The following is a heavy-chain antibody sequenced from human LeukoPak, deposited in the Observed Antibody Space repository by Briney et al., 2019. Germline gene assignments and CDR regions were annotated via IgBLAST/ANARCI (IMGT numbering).Heavy chain of an antibody. Sequence: ASVKVSCKASGGTFSSYAISWVRQAPGQGLEWMGGIIPIFGTANYAQKFQGRVTITADESTSTAYMELSSLRSEDTAVYYCARDPRTRTSGAFDIWGQGTMVTVSS. V-gene: IGHV1-69*13. J-gene: IGHJ3*02. D-gene: IGHD3-10*01. CDR1: GGTFSSYA. CDR3: ARDPRTRTSGAFDI. CDR2: IIPIFGTA.